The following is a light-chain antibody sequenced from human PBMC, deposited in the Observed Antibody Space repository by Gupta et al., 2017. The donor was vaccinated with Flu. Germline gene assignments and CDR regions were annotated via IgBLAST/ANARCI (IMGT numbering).Light chain of an antibody. CDR1: TLGDKY. CDR3: QTWDTSTYVV. V-gene: IGLV3-1*01. J-gene: IGLJ2*01. CDR2: QDS. Sequence: SYELPQPPSVSVSPGQTASITCSGDTLGDKYTCWYQQKAGQSPVLVIYQDSKRPSGIPERFSGSNSGNTATLTISGTQAMEEADYYCQTWDTSTYVVFGGGIKLTVL.